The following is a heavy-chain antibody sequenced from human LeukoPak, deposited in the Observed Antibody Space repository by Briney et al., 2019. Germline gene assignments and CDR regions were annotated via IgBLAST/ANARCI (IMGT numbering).Heavy chain of an antibody. Sequence: ASVKVSCKASGYTFTGYYMHWVRQAPGQGLEWMGWINPNSGGTNYAQKFQGRVTMTRDTSISTAYMELSRLRSDDTAIYYCARSYCGGDCYWTIDYWGQGTLVTASS. CDR2: INPNSGGT. CDR1: GYTFTGYY. CDR3: ARSYCGGDCYWTIDY. V-gene: IGHV1-2*02. D-gene: IGHD2-21*02. J-gene: IGHJ4*02.